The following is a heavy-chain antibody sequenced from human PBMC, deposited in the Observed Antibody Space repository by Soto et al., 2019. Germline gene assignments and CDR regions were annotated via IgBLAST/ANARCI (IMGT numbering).Heavy chain of an antibody. V-gene: IGHV3-23*01. CDR2: ISGRGGNT. J-gene: IGHJ4*02. CDR1: GFTFSSYA. CDR3: ANGGGIYRGGSFDY. Sequence: EVQLLESGGGLVQPGGSLRLSCAASGFTFSSYAMSWVRQAPGKGLEWVSAISGRGGNTYYADSVKGRFTISRDNSKNTLYLRMHSRRAGATAVYYCANGGGIYRGGSFDYWGQGALVTVSS. D-gene: IGHD3-16*02.